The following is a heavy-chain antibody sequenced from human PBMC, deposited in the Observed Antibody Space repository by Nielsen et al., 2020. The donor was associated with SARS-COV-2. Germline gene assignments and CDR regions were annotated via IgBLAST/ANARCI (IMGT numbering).Heavy chain of an antibody. J-gene: IGHJ6*02. CDR3: ARVVDPLFYYYYGMDV. CDR2: INWNGGST. CDR1: GFTFDDYG. V-gene: IGHV3-20*01. D-gene: IGHD2-2*01. Sequence: GESLKISCAASGFTFDDYGMSWVRQAPGKGLEWVSGINWNGGSTGYADSVKGRFTISSDNTKNSLYLQMNSLRAEDTALYHCARVVDPLFYYYYGMDVWGQGTTVTVSS.